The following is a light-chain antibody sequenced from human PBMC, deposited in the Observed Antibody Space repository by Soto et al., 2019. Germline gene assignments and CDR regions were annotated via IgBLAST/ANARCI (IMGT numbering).Light chain of an antibody. CDR3: QQYVHWPPGA. CDR1: QSVSSS. CDR2: DTS. V-gene: IGKV3-15*01. Sequence: EIVVTQSPATLSVSPGERVTLSCRASQSVSSSLAWCQQRPGQAPRLLICDTSTRAAGIAARFSGSGSGTEFTLTISSLQSEDSAVYYCQQYVHWPPGAFGQGTKVDIK. J-gene: IGKJ1*01.